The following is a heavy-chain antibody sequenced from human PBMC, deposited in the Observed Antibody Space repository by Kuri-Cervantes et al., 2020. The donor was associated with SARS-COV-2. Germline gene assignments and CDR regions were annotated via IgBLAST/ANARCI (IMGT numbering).Heavy chain of an antibody. J-gene: IGHJ4*02. V-gene: IGHV1-2*02. Sequence: ASVKVSCKASGYTFTGYYMHWVRQAPGQGLEWMGWINPNSGGTNYAQKFQGRVTMTTDTSTSTAYMELSSLRSGDTAVYYCATSFIYDSSGYGDDYWGQGTLVTVSS. CDR3: ATSFIYDSSGYGDDY. CDR1: GYTFTGYY. CDR2: INPNSGGT. D-gene: IGHD3-22*01.